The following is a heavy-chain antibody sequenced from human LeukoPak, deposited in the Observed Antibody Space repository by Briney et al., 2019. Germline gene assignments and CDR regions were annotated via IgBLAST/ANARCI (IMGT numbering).Heavy chain of an antibody. V-gene: IGHV1-2*02. D-gene: IGHD6-6*01. CDR1: GYTFTGYY. J-gene: IGHJ4*02. Sequence: ASVKVSCKASGYTFTGYYMHWVRQAPGQGLEWMGWINPNSGGTNYAQKFQGRVTMTRDTSISTAYMELSRLRSDDTAVYYCARLSSRTSPFDYWGQGTLVTVSS. CDR2: INPNSGGT. CDR3: ARLSSRTSPFDY.